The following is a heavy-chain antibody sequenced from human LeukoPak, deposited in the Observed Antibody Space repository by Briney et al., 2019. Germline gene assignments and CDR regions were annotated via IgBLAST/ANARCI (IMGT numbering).Heavy chain of an antibody. D-gene: IGHD1-7*01. Sequence: ASVKVSCKASGYTFTGYYIHWMLQAPGQGLEWMGRINPNSGATNYAQKFQGRVTMTRDTSISTAYMDLSSLTSDDTAVYYCARGRDWNYLYWGQGTLVTVSS. CDR1: GYTFTGYY. J-gene: IGHJ4*02. CDR3: ARGRDWNYLY. V-gene: IGHV1-2*06. CDR2: INPNSGAT.